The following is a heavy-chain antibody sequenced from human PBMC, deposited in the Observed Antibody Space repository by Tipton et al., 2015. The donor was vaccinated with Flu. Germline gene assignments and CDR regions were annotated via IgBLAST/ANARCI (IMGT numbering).Heavy chain of an antibody. D-gene: IGHD3-10*02. J-gene: IGHJ4*02. CDR3: ARLSYYDVDLRNFYFDY. Sequence: TLSLTCTVSSGSIRSTNYFCAWIRQPPGKRLELIGSIYPSGTTYYNPSPKSRVTISVDTSKSQFSLMLRSVTAADTAVYYCARLSYYDVDLRNFYFDYWGLGALVTVSS. V-gene: IGHV4-39*01. CDR1: SGSIRSTNYF. CDR2: IYPSGTT.